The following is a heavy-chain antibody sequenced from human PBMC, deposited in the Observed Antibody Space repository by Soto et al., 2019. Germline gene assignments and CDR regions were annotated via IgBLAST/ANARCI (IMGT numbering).Heavy chain of an antibody. CDR1: GYTLTSYG. V-gene: IGHV1-18*01. CDR3: ARDRGAYGMDV. CDR2: ISAYNGNT. Sequence: QVQLVQSGAEVKKPGASVKVSCKASGYTLTSYGISWVRQAPGQGLEWMGWISAYNGNTNYAQKLQGRVTMTTDTSTSTDYMELRSMRSDDTAVYYCARDRGAYGMDVWGQGTTVTVSS. J-gene: IGHJ6*02.